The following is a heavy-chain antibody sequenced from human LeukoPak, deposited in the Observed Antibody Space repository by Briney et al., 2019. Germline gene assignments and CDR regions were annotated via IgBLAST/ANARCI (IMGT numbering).Heavy chain of an antibody. Sequence: PSETLSLTCTVSGGSISSSSYYWGWIRQPPGKGLEWIGSIYYSGSTYYNPSLKSRVTISVDTSKNQFSLKLSSVTAADTAVYYCARQGGSGYPDVWGQGTTVTVSS. CDR3: ARQGGSGYPDV. CDR1: GGSISSSSYY. V-gene: IGHV4-39*01. CDR2: IYYSGST. D-gene: IGHD5-12*01. J-gene: IGHJ6*02.